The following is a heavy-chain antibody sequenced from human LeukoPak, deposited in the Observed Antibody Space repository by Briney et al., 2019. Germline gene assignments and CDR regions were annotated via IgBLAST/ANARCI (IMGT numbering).Heavy chain of an antibody. CDR2: INHSGST. J-gene: IGHJ4*02. D-gene: IGHD1-7*01. V-gene: IGHV4-34*01. CDR1: GGSFSGYH. Sequence: SETLSLTCAVYGGSFSGYHGSWIRQPPGKGLEWIGEINHSGSTNYNPSLKSRVTISVDTSKNQFSLKLSSVTAADTAVYFCARGNYDYFDSWGQRTLVTVSS. CDR3: ARGNYDYFDS.